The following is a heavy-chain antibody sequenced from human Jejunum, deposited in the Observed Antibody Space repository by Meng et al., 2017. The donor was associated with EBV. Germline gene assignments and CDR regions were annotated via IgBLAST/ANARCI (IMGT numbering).Heavy chain of an antibody. CDR2: MYYTGKA. CDR3: ARGRGYDYGDF. CDR1: GDSVSGYNY. Sequence: QVQRQESGPGLLKPSETLPLTCSVSGDSVSGYNYWTWIRQPPGKGLEWIGNMYYTGKAIYKPSLQSRVTISVDTSKNQFSLRVTSVTAADTAIYYCARGRGYDYGDFWGQGTLVTVSS. J-gene: IGHJ4*02. V-gene: IGHV4-61*01. D-gene: IGHD4/OR15-4a*01.